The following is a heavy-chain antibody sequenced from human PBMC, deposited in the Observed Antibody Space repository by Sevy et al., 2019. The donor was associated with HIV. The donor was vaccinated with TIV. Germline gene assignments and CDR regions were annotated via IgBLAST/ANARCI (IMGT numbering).Heavy chain of an antibody. CDR3: ARQGSTSELGIDWYFDL. V-gene: IGHV4-39*01. J-gene: IGHJ2*01. CDR1: GGSISSYNDY. Sequence: SETLSLTCAVSGGSISSYNDYWGWIRQPPGQGLEWIGTIYSSGFTYYKPSLQSRVTIFLETSKNQFSLKLSSVTAADTAVYYCARQGSTSELGIDWYFDLWGRGTVVTVSS. D-gene: IGHD7-27*01. CDR2: IYSSGFT.